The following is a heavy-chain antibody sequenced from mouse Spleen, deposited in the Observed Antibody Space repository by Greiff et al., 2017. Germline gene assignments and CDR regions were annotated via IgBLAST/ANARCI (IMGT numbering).Heavy chain of an antibody. D-gene: IGHD4-1*01. J-gene: IGHJ3*01. Sequence: EVQLQQSGPELVKPGASVKISCKASGYTFTDYYMNWVKQSHGKSLEWIGDINPNNGGTSYNQKFKGKATLTVDKSSSTAYMELRSLTSEDSAVYYCASGTGTWFAYWGQGTLVTVSA. V-gene: IGHV1-26*01. CDR1: GYTFTDYY. CDR2: INPNNGGT. CDR3: ASGTGTWFAY.